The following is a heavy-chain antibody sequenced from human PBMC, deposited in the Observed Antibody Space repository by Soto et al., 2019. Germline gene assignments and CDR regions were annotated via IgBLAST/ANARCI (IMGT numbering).Heavy chain of an antibody. CDR3: AREGATVVTEYFQH. V-gene: IGHV1-69*13. CDR2: IIPIFGTA. CDR1: RGTFSSYA. D-gene: IGHD4-17*01. Sequence: ASVKVSCKASRGTFSSYAISWVRQAPGQGLEWTGGIIPIFGTASYAQKFQGRVTITADESTSTAYMELSSLRSEDTAVYYCAREGATVVTEYFQHWGQGTLVTVSS. J-gene: IGHJ1*01.